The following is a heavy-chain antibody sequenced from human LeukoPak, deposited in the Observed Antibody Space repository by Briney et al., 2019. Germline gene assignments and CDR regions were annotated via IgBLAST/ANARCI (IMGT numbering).Heavy chain of an antibody. V-gene: IGHV4-34*01. CDR2: INHSGST. D-gene: IGHD1-26*01. CDR1: GGSFSGHY. CDR3: ARGTTTTSYYFDY. J-gene: IGHJ4*02. Sequence: PSETLSLTCAVYGGSFSGHYWSWIRQPPGKGLEWIGEINHSGSTNYNPSLKSRVTISVDTSKNQFSLKLSSVTAADTAVYYCARGTTTTSYYFDYWGQGTLVTVSS.